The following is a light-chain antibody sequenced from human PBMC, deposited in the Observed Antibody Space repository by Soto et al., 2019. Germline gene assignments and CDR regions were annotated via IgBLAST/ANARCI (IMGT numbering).Light chain of an antibody. CDR1: QSVSTN. J-gene: IGKJ4*02. Sequence: ETVMTQSPATLSVSPGERATLSCGASQSVSTNLAWYQQKPGQVPRLLIYGASTRASDIPARFSGSGSGTEFTLTISSLQSEDFAVYYCQQYNESPLTFGGGTKVEIE. V-gene: IGKV3-15*01. CDR3: QQYNESPLT. CDR2: GAS.